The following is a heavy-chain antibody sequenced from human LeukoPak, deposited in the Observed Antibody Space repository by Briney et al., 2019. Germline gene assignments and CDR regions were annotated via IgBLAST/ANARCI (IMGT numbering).Heavy chain of an antibody. Sequence: GGSLRLSCAASGFTFSSYWMHWVRQAPGKGLVWVSSIAGGSNTINYADSVKGRFTVSRDNAKNSLYLQMNSLRPEDTAFYYCAQDGWLVSWGQGTLVTVSS. J-gene: IGHJ5*02. CDR2: IAGGSNTI. D-gene: IGHD6-19*01. CDR3: AQDGWLVS. CDR1: GFTFSSYW. V-gene: IGHV3-21*04.